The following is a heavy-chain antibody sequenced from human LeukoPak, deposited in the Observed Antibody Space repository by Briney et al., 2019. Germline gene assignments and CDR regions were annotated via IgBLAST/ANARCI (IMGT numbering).Heavy chain of an antibody. Sequence: GGSLRPSCAASGLTFRNFWMCWVRQAPGKGLEWAATIKQDGSGQYYVDSVKGRFTISRDNAQNSLCLQMNNLRVEDTAVYYCARSYGHSIDYWGQGTLVTVSS. CDR3: ARSYGHSIDY. CDR1: GLTFRNFW. V-gene: IGHV3-7*01. J-gene: IGHJ4*02. D-gene: IGHD3-10*01. CDR2: IKQDGSGQ.